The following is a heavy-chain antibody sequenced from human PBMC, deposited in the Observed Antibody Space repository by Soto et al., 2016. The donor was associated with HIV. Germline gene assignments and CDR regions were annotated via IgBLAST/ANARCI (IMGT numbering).Heavy chain of an antibody. CDR3: ATDHLALDP. J-gene: IGHJ5*02. V-gene: IGHV3-74*01. CDR2: INNDGSSS. Sequence: EVQLVGSGGRFVQPGGSLRLSCAASGFTFSSYWMHWVRQIPGKGLVWVSRINNDGSSSAYADSVKGRFTISRDNAKNTLYLQMNSLRAEDTAVYYCATDHLALDPWGQGTLVTVSP. CDR1: GFTFSSYW.